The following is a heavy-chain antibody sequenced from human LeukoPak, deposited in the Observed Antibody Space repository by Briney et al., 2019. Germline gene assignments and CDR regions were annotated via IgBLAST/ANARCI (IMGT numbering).Heavy chain of an antibody. D-gene: IGHD3-10*01. J-gene: IGHJ4*02. CDR3: TRDSGLWFGEQVDY. Sequence: GGSLRLSCTASGFTFGDYAMSWVRQAPGKGLEWVGFIRSKAYGGTTEYAASVKGRFTISRDDSKSIAYLQMNSLKTEDTAVYYCTRDSGLWFGEQVDYWGQETLVTVSS. V-gene: IGHV3-49*04. CDR2: IRSKAYGGTT. CDR1: GFTFGDYA.